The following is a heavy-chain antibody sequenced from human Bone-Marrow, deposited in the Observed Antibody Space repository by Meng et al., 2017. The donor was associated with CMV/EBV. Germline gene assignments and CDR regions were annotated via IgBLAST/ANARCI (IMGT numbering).Heavy chain of an antibody. CDR1: GFTFSSYE. D-gene: IGHD2-2*01. CDR2: ISSSGSTI. V-gene: IGHV3-48*03. J-gene: IGHJ4*02. Sequence: GESLKISCAASGFTFSSYEMNWVRQAPGKGLEWVSYISSSGSTIYYADSVKGRFTISRDNAKNSLYLQMNSLRAEDTALYYCAKGDCSSTSCPIDYWGQGTLVTVSS. CDR3: AKGDCSSTSCPIDY.